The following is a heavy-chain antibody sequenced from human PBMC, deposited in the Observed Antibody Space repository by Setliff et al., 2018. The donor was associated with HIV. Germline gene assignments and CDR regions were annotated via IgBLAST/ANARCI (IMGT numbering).Heavy chain of an antibody. CDR3: TRRRRAPGIEDLEAY. CDR2: IYPGDFVT. CDR1: GYSFTNYW. D-gene: IGHD1-26*01. J-gene: IGHJ4*02. Sequence: ASGYSFTNYWIGWVRQMPGKGLEWIGVIYPGDFVTRYGPSFQGQVSISADRSITTAYLQWDSLKASDTAMYYCTRRRRAPGIEDLEAYWGQGTLVTVSS. V-gene: IGHV5-51*01.